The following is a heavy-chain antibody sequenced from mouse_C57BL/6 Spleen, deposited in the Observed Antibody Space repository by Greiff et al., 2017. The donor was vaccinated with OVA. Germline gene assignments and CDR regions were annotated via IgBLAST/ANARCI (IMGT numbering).Heavy chain of an antibody. CDR1: GFSFNTYA. CDR2: IRSKSNNYAT. D-gene: IGHD2-4*01. V-gene: IGHV10-1*01. J-gene: IGHJ4*01. CDR3: VRHPYDYDEAGAMDY. Sequence: DVMLVESGGGLVQPKGSLKLSCAASGFSFNTYAMNWVRQAPGKGLEWVARIRSKSNNYATYYADSVKDRFTISRDDSESMLYLQMNNLKTEDTAMYYCVRHPYDYDEAGAMDYWGQGTSVTVSS.